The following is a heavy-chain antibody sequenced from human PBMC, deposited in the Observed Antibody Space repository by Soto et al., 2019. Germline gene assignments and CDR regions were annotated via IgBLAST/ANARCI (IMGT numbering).Heavy chain of an antibody. Sequence: GESLKISCKGSGYCFTNYWISSVRQMSGKGLEWMGRIDPSDSYTNYSPSFQGHVSISADKSISTAYLQWSSLKASDTAMYYCARLSRLHRDWYFDLWGRGTLVTVSS. V-gene: IGHV5-10-1*01. J-gene: IGHJ2*01. CDR3: ARLSRLHRDWYFDL. D-gene: IGHD4-4*01. CDR2: IDPSDSYT. CDR1: GYCFTNYW.